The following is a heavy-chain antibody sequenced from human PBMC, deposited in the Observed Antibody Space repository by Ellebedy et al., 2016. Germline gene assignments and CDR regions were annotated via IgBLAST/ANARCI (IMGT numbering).Heavy chain of an antibody. J-gene: IGHJ4*02. CDR1: GGPFSGSY. CDR2: INQGGST. V-gene: IGHV4-34*09. D-gene: IGHD3-3*01. CDR3: AKEGRFLEWVRIDY. Sequence: SETLSLTCAVYGGPFSGSYWSWIRQPPGKGLEWIGEINQGGSTNYNPSLRSRVNISLDTSKNQFSLKLSPVTAADTAVYYCAKEGRFLEWVRIDYWGQGALVTVSS.